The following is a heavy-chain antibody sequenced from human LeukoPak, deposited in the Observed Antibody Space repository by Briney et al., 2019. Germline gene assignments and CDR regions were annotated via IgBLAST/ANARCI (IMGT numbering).Heavy chain of an antibody. CDR2: INWNGGST. CDR3: ARSSYDFWSGYYGY. J-gene: IGHJ4*02. Sequence: GSLRLSCAASGFTFDDYGMSWVRQAPGKGLEWVSGINWNGGSTGYADSVKGRFTIFRDNAKNSLYLQMNSLRAEDTALYHCARSSYDFWSGYYGYWGQGTLVTVSS. D-gene: IGHD3/OR15-3a*01. V-gene: IGHV3-20*01. CDR1: GFTFDDYG.